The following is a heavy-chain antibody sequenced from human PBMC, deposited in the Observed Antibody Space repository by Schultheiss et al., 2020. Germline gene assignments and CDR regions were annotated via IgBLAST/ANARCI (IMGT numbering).Heavy chain of an antibody. CDR2: INPNSGGT. V-gene: IGHV1-2*06. CDR1: GYTFTGYY. J-gene: IGHJ5*02. Sequence: VKVSCKASGYTFTGYYMHWVRQAPGQGLEWMGRINPNSGGTNYAQKFQGRVTMTRDTSISTAYMELSRLRSDDTAVYHCARAQLLRFLEWRNGFDPWGQGTLVTGSS. D-gene: IGHD3-3*01. CDR3: ARAQLLRFLEWRNGFDP.